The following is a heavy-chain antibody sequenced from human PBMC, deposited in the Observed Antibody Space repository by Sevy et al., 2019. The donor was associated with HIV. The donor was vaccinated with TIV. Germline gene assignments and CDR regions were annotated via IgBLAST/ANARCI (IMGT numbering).Heavy chain of an antibody. CDR2: ISGSGGST. Sequence: GGSLRLSCVASGFTFSNYAMTWVRQAPGKGLEGVSGISGSGGSTYYADSVKGRFTISRDNSKKTLYLQMNSLRAEDAAVYYCAKDTSAFCGGDCYKTDGFDYWGQGTLVTVSS. CDR1: GFTFSNYA. CDR3: AKDTSAFCGGDCYKTDGFDY. D-gene: IGHD2-21*02. V-gene: IGHV3-23*01. J-gene: IGHJ4*02.